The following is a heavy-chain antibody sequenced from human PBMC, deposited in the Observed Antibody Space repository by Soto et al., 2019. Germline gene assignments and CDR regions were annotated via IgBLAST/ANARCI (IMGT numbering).Heavy chain of an antibody. CDR3: VNLGDLWATISAY. V-gene: IGHV3-64D*08. CDR1: GFTFSSYA. Sequence: GGSLRLSCSASGFTFSSYAMHWVRQAPGKGLEYVSAISSNGGSTYYADSVKGRFTISRDNSKNTLYLQMSSLRAEDTAVYYCVNLGDLWATISAYWGQGTLVTVSS. J-gene: IGHJ4*02. CDR2: ISSNGGST. D-gene: IGHD5-12*01.